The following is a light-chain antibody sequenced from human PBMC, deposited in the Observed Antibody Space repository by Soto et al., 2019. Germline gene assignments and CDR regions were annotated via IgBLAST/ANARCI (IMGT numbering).Light chain of an antibody. CDR1: QSVSSY. V-gene: IGKV3-11*01. CDR2: DAS. CDR3: QQCGNWPQT. Sequence: LAQSTATLSFSPGETATISCRASQSVSSYLAWYQQKPGQAPRLLIYDASNLATGIPSRFSGSGSGTDFTLTISSLQPEDFATYYCQQCGNWPQTFGRGTKVDIK. J-gene: IGKJ1*01.